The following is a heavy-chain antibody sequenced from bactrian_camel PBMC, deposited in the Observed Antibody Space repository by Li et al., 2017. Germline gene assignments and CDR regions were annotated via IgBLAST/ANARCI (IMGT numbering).Heavy chain of an antibody. CDR3: ATDHGDTYGCYSGSYCDDLRPDKYLH. CDR2: IDSDGST. Sequence: HVQLVESGGGSVQPGGSLRLACTASGYTVSNYCLGWYRQAPGKEREGVAVIDSDGSTDYADSVKGRFTISRGNAKNTLYLQMDSLTPEDTAVYYCATDHGDTYGCYSGSYCDDLRPDKYLHWGQGTQVTVS. J-gene: IGHJ4*01. V-gene: IGHV3S53*01. CDR1: GYTVSNYC. D-gene: IGHD1*01.